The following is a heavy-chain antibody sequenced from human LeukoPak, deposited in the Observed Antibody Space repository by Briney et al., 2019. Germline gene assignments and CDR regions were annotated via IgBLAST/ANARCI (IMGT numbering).Heavy chain of an antibody. D-gene: IGHD6-6*01. J-gene: IGHJ5*02. CDR3: ARDRPNNWFDP. Sequence: ASVKVSCKASGFTFTGYYPHWVRQAPGQGLEWMGFIKPNTGGTVYAQKFHGRVIITRDTSITTAYMELRRLTSDDTAVYYCARDRPNNWFDPWGQGTLVTVSS. V-gene: IGHV1-2*02. CDR1: GFTFTGYY. CDR2: IKPNTGGT.